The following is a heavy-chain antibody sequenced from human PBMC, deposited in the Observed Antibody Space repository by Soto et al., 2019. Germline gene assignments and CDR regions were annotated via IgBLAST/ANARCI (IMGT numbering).Heavy chain of an antibody. J-gene: IGHJ6*03. Sequence: PSETLSLTCAVYGGSFSGYYWSWIRQPPGKGLEWIGEINHSGSTNYNPSIKSRVTISVDTSKNQLSLKLSSVTAADTAVYYCAITRRYYDFWSGYPPVVYYMDVWGKGTTVTVSS. D-gene: IGHD3-3*01. CDR1: GGSFSGYY. V-gene: IGHV4-34*01. CDR3: AITRRYYDFWSGYPPVVYYMDV. CDR2: INHSGST.